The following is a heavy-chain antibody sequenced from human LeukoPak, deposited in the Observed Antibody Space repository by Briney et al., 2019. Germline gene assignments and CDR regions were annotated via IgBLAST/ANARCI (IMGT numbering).Heavy chain of an antibody. J-gene: IGHJ4*02. Sequence: GGSLRLSCAASGFTFSSYAMHWVRQAPGKGLEWVAVISYDGSNKYYADSVKGRFTISRDNSKNTLYLQMNSLRAEDTAVYYCASGIVATQRIDYWGQGTLVTVSS. CDR2: ISYDGSNK. D-gene: IGHD5-12*01. CDR1: GFTFSSYA. CDR3: ASGIVATQRIDY. V-gene: IGHV3-30*04.